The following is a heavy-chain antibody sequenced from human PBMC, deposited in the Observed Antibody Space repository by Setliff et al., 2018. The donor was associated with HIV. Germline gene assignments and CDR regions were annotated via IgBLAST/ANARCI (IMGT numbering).Heavy chain of an antibody. V-gene: IGHV3-7*03. D-gene: IGHD2-8*01. Sequence: PGGSLRLSCSTSGFNFRDSWMSWLRLAPGKGLEWVANISPEGNKKYYVGSVKGRFTSSRDNAKSSLFLQMSGLRPEDTAVYYCARVLLRTNPLYGVASNWFDPWGQGTLVTVSS. CDR3: ARVLLRTNPLYGVASNWFDP. CDR1: GFNFRDSW. CDR2: ISPEGNKK. J-gene: IGHJ5*02.